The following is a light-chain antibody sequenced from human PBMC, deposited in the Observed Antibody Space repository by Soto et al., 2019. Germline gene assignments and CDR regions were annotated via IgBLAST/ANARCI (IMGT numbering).Light chain of an antibody. CDR1: QSISSW. Sequence: DIPMTQSPSTRSASVGDRVTITYRASQSISSWLAWYQQKPGKAPKLLIYNALTLQSGVPLRFSGSGSGTEFSLTISSLQPEDFATYYCQQYNAYPRTFGQGSNVDI. J-gene: IGKJ1*01. CDR2: NAL. V-gene: IGKV1-5*01. CDR3: QQYNAYPRT.